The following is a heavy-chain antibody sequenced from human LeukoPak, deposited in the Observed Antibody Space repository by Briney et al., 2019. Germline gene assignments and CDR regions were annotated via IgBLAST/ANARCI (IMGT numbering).Heavy chain of an antibody. V-gene: IGHV4-34*01. CDR3: ASHPRGYSYHFDP. J-gene: IGHJ5*02. CDR2: INHSGST. Sequence: SETLSLTCAVYGGSFSGYYWSWIRQPPGKGLEWIGEINHSGSTNYNPSLKSRVTISVDTSKNQFSLKLSSVTAADTAVYYCASHPRGYSYHFDPWGQGTLVTVSS. D-gene: IGHD5-18*01. CDR1: GGSFSGYY.